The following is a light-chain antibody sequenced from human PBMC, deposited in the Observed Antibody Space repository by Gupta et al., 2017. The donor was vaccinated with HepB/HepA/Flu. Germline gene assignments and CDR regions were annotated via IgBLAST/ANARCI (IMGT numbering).Light chain of an antibody. V-gene: IGKV3-20*01. J-gene: IGKJ1*01. CDR3: QQVGSSLWT. CDR2: SAS. CDR1: QSVSSTF. Sequence: ELVLTQSPDTLSLPPGARATLSCRASQSVSSTFLAWYQQKPGQAPRLLIYSASSRATGIPDRFSGSGSGTDFTLTISRLEPEDFAVYYCQQVGSSLWTFGQGTRVEIK.